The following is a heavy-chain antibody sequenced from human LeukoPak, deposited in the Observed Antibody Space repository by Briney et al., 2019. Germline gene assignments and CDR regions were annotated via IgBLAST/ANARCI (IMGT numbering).Heavy chain of an antibody. CDR3: VRIPNGANFPNWFDP. D-gene: IGHD4/OR15-4a*01. CDR1: GFTFSSYW. CDR2: IKQDESEK. V-gene: IGHV3-7*01. Sequence: GGSLRLSCAASGFTFSSYWMNWVRQAPGKGLEWVANIKQDESEKYYVDSVKGRFTISRDNAKNSLYLQMNSLRVEDTAMYYCVRIPNGANFPNWFDPWGQGTLVTVSS. J-gene: IGHJ5*02.